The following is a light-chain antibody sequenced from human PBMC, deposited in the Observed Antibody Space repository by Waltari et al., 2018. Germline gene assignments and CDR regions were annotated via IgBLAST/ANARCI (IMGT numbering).Light chain of an antibody. CDR3: ATWDDRLTGVL. V-gene: IGLV1-44*01. CDR2: SNN. Sequence: QSVLTQPPSASGTPGQRVTISCSGGSSNIGSNVVHWYQRLPGTAPRLLLYSNNQRPSGFPDRFSGSKSGISASLAISGLQPDDEADYYCATWDDRLTGVLFGGGTKVTVL. J-gene: IGLJ3*02. CDR1: SSNIGSNV.